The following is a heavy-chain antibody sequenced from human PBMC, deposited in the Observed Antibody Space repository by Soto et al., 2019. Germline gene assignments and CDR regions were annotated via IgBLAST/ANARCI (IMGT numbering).Heavy chain of an antibody. V-gene: IGHV3-7*05. D-gene: IGHD3-16*02. CDR1: GFTFSSYW. CDR3: ARGGPGAFGGVFELENY. Sequence: EVQLVESGGGLVQPGGSLRLSCAASGFTFSSYWMSWVRQAPGKGLEWVANIKQDGSQKYYVDSVKGRFTISRDNAKNLLYLQMNSLRAEDTAVYYCARGGPGAFGGVFELENYWGQGTLVTVSS. J-gene: IGHJ4*02. CDR2: IKQDGSQK.